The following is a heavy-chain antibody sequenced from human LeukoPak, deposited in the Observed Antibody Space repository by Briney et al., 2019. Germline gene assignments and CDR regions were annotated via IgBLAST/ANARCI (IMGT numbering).Heavy chain of an antibody. CDR2: ISYDGSNK. CDR3: ARDRYGVHDY. J-gene: IGHJ4*02. CDR1: GFTFSSYA. Sequence: PGGSLRLSCAASGFTFSSYAVHWVRQAPGKGLEWVAVISYDGSNKYYADSVKGRFTISRDNSKNTLYLQMNSLRAEDTAVYYCARDRYGVHDYWGQGTLVTVSS. D-gene: IGHD4-17*01. V-gene: IGHV3-30*04.